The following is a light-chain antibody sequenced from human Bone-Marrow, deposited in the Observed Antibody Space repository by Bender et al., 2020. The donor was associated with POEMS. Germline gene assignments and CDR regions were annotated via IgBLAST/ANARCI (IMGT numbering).Light chain of an antibody. CDR3: QTWGTGIV. J-gene: IGLJ2*01. V-gene: IGLV4-69*01. CDR1: SGHSSYA. CDR2: INSDGTH. Sequence: QLVVTQSPSASDSLGASVKLTCSINSGHSSYAIAWHQKQPGKGPRFLMKINSDGTHRKGDGIPDRFSGSSSGTERNLIISSLRSEDEAEYFCQTWGTGIVVGGGTEMNVL.